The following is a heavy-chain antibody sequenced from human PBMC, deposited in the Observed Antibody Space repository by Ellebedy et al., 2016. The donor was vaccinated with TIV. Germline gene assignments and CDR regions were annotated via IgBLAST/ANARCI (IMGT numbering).Heavy chain of an antibody. D-gene: IGHD3-10*01. CDR1: GFTFSDYW. Sequence: PGGSLRLSCAASGFTFSDYWMSWVRQAPGKGLEWVANIKQDGSEKWYVDSVKGRFTISRDNAKKSLYLQMSSLRAEDTAVYYCARLLGEMGYYYAMDVWGQGTTVTVSS. J-gene: IGHJ6*02. V-gene: IGHV3-7*01. CDR3: ARLLGEMGYYYAMDV. CDR2: IKQDGSEK.